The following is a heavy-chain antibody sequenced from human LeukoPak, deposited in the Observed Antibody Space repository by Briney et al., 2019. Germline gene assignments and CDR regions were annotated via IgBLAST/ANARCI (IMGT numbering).Heavy chain of an antibody. Sequence: SETLSLTCTVSGGSISSSSYYWGWIRQPPGKGLEWIGEINHSGSANYNPSLKSRVTISLDTSKNQFSLKLSSVTAADTAVYYCARGQGTVTTHWGQGTLVTVSS. J-gene: IGHJ4*02. CDR1: GGSISSSSYY. CDR2: INHSGSA. CDR3: ARGQGTVTTH. D-gene: IGHD4-17*01. V-gene: IGHV4-39*07.